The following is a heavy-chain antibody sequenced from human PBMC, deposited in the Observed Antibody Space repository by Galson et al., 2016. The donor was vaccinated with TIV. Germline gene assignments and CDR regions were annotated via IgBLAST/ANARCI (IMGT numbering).Heavy chain of an antibody. CDR3: ARSGDYGDY. D-gene: IGHD4-17*01. Sequence: SVKVSCKASGAIFSSYAINWVRQAPGQGLEWMGWMNPNSGNTGYAQKFRGRVTMTRNTSVRTAYMELSSLRSEDTAVYYCARSGDYGDYWGQGTLVTVSS. CDR2: MNPNSGNT. J-gene: IGHJ4*02. V-gene: IGHV1-8*01. CDR1: GAIFSSYA.